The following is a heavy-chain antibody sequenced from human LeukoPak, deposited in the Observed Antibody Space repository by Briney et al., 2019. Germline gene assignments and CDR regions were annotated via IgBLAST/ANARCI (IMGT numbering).Heavy chain of an antibody. J-gene: IGHJ4*02. CDR2: ISGSGGST. CDR3: ATDCIAVAPYYFDY. Sequence: QPGGSLRPSCAASGFTFSSYAMSWVRQAPGRGLEWVSAISGSGGSTYYADSVKGRFTISRDNSKNTLYLQMNSLRAEDTAVYYCATDCIAVAPYYFDYWGQGTLVTVSS. CDR1: GFTFSSYA. D-gene: IGHD6-19*01. V-gene: IGHV3-23*01.